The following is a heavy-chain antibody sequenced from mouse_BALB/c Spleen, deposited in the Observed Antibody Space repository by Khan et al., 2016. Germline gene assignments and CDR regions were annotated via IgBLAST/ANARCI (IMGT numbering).Heavy chain of an antibody. CDR1: GFNIKDTY. J-gene: IGHJ2*01. D-gene: IGHD1-1*01. CDR3: ASVSDGSSYYFDY. V-gene: IGHV14-3*02. CDR2: IDPANGNT. Sequence: VQLQQPGAELVKPGASVKLSCTASGFNIKDTYMHWVKQRPEQGLEWIGRIDPANGNTKYDPKFQGKATITADTSSNTAYLQLSSLTSEDTAVYYWASVSDGSSYYFDYWGQGTTLTVSS.